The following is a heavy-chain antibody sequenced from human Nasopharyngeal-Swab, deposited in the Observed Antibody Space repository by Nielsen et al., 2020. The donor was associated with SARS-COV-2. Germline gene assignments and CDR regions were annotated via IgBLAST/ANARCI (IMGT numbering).Heavy chain of an antibody. Sequence: SLKISCAASGFTFDDYAMHWVRQAPGKGLEWVSGISWNSGSTGYADSVKGRFTISRDNAKNSLYLQMNSLRAEDTALYYCAKLSDYYYYMDVWGKGTTVTVSS. CDR2: ISWNSGST. CDR3: AKLSDYYYYMDV. V-gene: IGHV3-9*01. J-gene: IGHJ6*03. CDR1: GFTFDDYA.